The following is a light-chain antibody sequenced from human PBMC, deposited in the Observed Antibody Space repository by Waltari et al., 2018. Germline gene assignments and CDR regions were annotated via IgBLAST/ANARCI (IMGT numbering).Light chain of an antibody. CDR3: QKYERLPAT. CDR2: GAS. J-gene: IGKJ1*01. V-gene: IGKV3-20*01. Sequence: EIVLTQSPGTLSLSPGERATLSCRASQSVGTYLAWYQQTPGQAPRLLIYGASNRAAGIPDRFSGSGSGTDFCLTISRLEPEDFAVYYCQKYERLPATFGQGTKVEIK. CDR1: QSVGTY.